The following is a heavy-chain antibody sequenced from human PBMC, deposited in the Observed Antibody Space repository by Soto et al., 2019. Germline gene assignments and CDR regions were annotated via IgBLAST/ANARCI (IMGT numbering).Heavy chain of an antibody. V-gene: IGHV3-21*01. CDR1: GFTFSTYS. J-gene: IGHJ4*02. CDR2: INNSSYI. Sequence: EVQLVESGGGLVKPGGSLRLSCAASGFTFSTYSMNWVRQAPGKGLEWVSSINNSSYIYYADSVKGRFTISRDDAKNSLYLQMNSLRAEDTAVYYCAREGGYCYGGTCRYFDYWGQGPLVTVSS. CDR3: AREGGYCYGGTCRYFDY. D-gene: IGHD2-15*01.